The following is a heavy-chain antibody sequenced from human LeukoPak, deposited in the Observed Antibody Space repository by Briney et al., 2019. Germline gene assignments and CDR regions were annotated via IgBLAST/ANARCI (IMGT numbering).Heavy chain of an antibody. J-gene: IGHJ6*03. Sequence: PGGSLRLSCAASGFTFSSYSMNWVRQAPGKGLEWVSSISSSSSYIYYADSVKGRFTISRDNAKNSLYLQMNSLRAEDTAVYYCARCLTGTPDYYYYYMDVWGKGTTVTVSS. D-gene: IGHD1-7*01. CDR1: GFTFSSYS. V-gene: IGHV3-21*01. CDR2: ISSSSSYI. CDR3: ARCLTGTPDYYYYYMDV.